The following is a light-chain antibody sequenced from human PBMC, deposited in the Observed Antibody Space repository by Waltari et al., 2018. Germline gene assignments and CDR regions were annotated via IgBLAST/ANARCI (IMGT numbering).Light chain of an antibody. CDR3: QQYKSFPWT. Sequence: DIQMTQSPSTLSASVGDRVTITCRASQSISNYLALYQQKSGESPRLLIYKASSLQRGVPSRFSGSGSGTEFTLSISSLQPEDFATYYCQQYKSFPWTFGQGTKVEI. J-gene: IGKJ1*01. V-gene: IGKV1-5*03. CDR1: QSISNY. CDR2: KAS.